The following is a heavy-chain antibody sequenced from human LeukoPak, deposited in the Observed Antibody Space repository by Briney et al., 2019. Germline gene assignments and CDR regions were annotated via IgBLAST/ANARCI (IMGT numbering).Heavy chain of an antibody. Sequence: TLRLSSAASGFTFSTYAMHWVRQAPGQGLEYVSAISSNVGSTYYANSVKGRFTISKDNSKNTLYLQMGSLRAEDMAVYYCGKDARRSADYWGQGTLVTVSS. V-gene: IGHV3-64*01. CDR1: GFTFSTYA. CDR2: ISSNVGST. D-gene: IGHD6-13*01. J-gene: IGHJ4*02. CDR3: GKDARRSADY.